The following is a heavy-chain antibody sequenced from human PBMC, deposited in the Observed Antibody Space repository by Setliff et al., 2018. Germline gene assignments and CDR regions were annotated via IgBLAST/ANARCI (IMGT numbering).Heavy chain of an antibody. CDR2: ISSDGSTV. Sequence: GGSLRLSCAASGFTFSTYEMNWVRQAPGKGLEWVSYISSDGSTVFYADSVKGRFTISRDNAKNSLYLQMNSLRAEDTAVYYCARVGDFWSGYYQDYWGQGTLVTVSS. D-gene: IGHD3-3*01. J-gene: IGHJ4*02. V-gene: IGHV3-48*03. CDR1: GFTFSTYE. CDR3: ARVGDFWSGYYQDY.